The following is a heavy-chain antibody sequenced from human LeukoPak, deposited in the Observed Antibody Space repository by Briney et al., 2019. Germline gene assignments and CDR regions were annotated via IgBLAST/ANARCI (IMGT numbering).Heavy chain of an antibody. CDR1: GGSISSGDYY. CDR2: IYYSGST. CDR3: HCGDRTRGFDY. J-gene: IGHJ4*02. D-gene: IGHD4-17*01. V-gene: IGHV4-30-4*01. Sequence: PSETLSLTCTVSGGSISSGDYYWSWIRQPPGKGLEWIGYIYYSGSTYYNPSLKSRVTISVDTSKNQFSLKLSSVTAADTAVYYCHCGDRTRGFDYWGQGTLVTVSS.